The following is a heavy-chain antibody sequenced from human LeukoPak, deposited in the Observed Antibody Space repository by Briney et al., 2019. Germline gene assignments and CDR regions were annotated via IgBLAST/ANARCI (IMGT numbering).Heavy chain of an antibody. D-gene: IGHD1-14*01. J-gene: IGHJ3*02. CDR2: IDWDDGK. V-gene: IGHV2-70*11. CDR1: GFSLRTRGRC. Sequence: SGPTLVNPPQTLTLTCTFSGFSLRTRGRCVSWIRQPPGKALEWLSSIDWDDGKYYSTSLKTSLTISKDTSKNHVVLTMTTMDPVDTATYYCAREKPDDAFDIWGQGTMVTVSS. CDR3: AREKPDDAFDI.